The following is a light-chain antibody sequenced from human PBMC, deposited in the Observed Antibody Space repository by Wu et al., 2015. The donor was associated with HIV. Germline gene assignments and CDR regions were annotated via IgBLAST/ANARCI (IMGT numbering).Light chain of an antibody. CDR3: QQYYSYSSYS. CDR2: KAS. J-gene: IGKJ2*03. CDR1: QSVGSW. V-gene: IGKV1-5*03. Sequence: DIQLTQSPSFLSASVGDRVTITCRASQSVGSWLAWYQQKPGKAPNLLIYKASTLENGVPSRFRGSGSGTEFTLTISSLQPDDPATYYCQQYYSYSSYSFGQGTKLEIK.